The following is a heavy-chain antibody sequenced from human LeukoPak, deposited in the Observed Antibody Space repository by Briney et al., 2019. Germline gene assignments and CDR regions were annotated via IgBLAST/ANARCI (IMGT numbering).Heavy chain of an antibody. CDR3: TRDQGVEWLVLKRVYYFDY. CDR1: GFTFSGYS. Sequence: GGSLRLSCAASGFTFSGYSMNWVRQAPGKGLEWVSYISTSGGNIYYADSVKGRFTISRDNAKNSLYLQMSSLRAEDTAVYYCTRDQGVEWLVLKRVYYFDYWGQGTLVTVSS. CDR2: ISTSGGNI. V-gene: IGHV3-48*04. D-gene: IGHD6-19*01. J-gene: IGHJ4*02.